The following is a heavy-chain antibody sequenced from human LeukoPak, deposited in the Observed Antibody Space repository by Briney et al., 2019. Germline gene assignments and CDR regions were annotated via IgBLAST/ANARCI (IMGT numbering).Heavy chain of an antibody. D-gene: IGHD5-24*01. J-gene: IGHJ4*02. V-gene: IGHV3-23*01. CDR1: GFTFSSYA. CDR3: ARDGYNPFDY. Sequence: GGSLRLSCAASGFTFSSYAMSWVRQAPGKGLEWVSAISGSGGSTYYADSVKGRFTISRGNSKNTLYLQMNSLRAEDTAVYYCARDGYNPFDYWGQGTLVTVSS. CDR2: ISGSGGST.